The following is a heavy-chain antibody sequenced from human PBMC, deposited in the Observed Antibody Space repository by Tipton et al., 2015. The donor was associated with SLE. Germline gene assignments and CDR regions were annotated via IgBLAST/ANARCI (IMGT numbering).Heavy chain of an antibody. CDR3: ARDFGDIVVVLHRMDV. V-gene: IGHV1-2*02. D-gene: IGHD2-15*01. Sequence: QLVQSGAEVKKPGASVKISCKASGFTMRTYHMVWVRQAPGQGLEWMGWINPTRGGTMYAQKFQDRVTLTRDTSVSTVYMEMTSLRSDDTAVYYCARDFGDIVVVLHRMDVWGQGTAVTVSS. CDR1: GFTMRTYH. CDR2: INPTRGGT. J-gene: IGHJ6*02.